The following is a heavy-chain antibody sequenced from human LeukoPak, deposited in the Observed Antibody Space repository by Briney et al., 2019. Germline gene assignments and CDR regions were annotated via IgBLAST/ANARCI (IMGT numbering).Heavy chain of an antibody. J-gene: IGHJ4*02. CDR1: GFTFSSYS. CDR3: TTDTSTMRLGFDY. Sequence: GGSLRLSCAASGFTFSSYSMNWVRQAPGKGLEWVGRIKSKTDGGTTDYAAPVKGRFTISRDDSKNTLYLQMNSLKTEDTAVYYCTTDTSTMRLGFDYWGQGTLVTVSS. CDR2: IKSKTDGGTT. D-gene: IGHD5/OR15-5a*01. V-gene: IGHV3-15*01.